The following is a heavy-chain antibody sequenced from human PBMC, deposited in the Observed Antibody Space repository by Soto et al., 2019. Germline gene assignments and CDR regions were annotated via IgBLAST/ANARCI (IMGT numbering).Heavy chain of an antibody. Sequence: SETLSLTCTVSGGSISSSSYYWGWIRQPPGKGLEWIGYIYYSGSTNYNPSLKSRVTISVDTSKNQFSLKLSSVTAADTAVYYCAGTRSITIFGVVIDYYYYYMDVWGKGTTVTVSS. J-gene: IGHJ6*03. CDR2: IYYSGST. D-gene: IGHD3-3*01. CDR1: GGSISSSSYY. V-gene: IGHV4-61*05. CDR3: AGTRSITIFGVVIDYYYYYMDV.